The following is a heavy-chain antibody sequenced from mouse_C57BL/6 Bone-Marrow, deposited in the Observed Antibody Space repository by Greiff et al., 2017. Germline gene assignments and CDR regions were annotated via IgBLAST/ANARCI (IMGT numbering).Heavy chain of an antibody. J-gene: IGHJ2*01. CDR1: GYTFTSYW. D-gene: IGHD2-4*01. CDR2: IHPNSGST. Sequence: QVHVKQPGAELVKPGASVKLSCKASGYTFTSYWMHWVKQMPGQGLEWIGMIHPNSGSTNYNEKFKSKATLTVDKSSSTAYMQVSSLTSEDSAVYYCAYDYDGFDYWGQGTTLTVSS. V-gene: IGHV1-64*01. CDR3: AYDYDGFDY.